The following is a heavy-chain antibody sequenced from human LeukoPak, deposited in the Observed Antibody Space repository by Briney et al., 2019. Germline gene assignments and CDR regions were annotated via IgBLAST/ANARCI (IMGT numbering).Heavy chain of an antibody. CDR3: ARVGATTRDY. D-gene: IGHD1-26*01. CDR2: INYFGTT. Sequence: SETLSLTCTVSGGSIRSHSWHWIRQSPGKGLEWIGSINYFGTTTYNPSLKSRVTLSVDTSKNQFSLKLSSVTAADTAVYYCARVGATTRDYWGQGTLVTVSS. V-gene: IGHV4-59*11. CDR1: GGSIRSHS. J-gene: IGHJ4*02.